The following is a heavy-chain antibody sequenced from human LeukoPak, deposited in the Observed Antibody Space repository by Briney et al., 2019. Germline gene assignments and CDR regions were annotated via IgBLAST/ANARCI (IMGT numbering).Heavy chain of an antibody. CDR2: ISSSSSYI. CDR3: ARSQGTMTSPFDY. V-gene: IGHV3-21*06. J-gene: IGHJ4*02. CDR1: GFTFSSYN. D-gene: IGHD3-22*01. Sequence: GGSLRHSCAASGFTFSSYNMNWVRQAPGKGLEWVSYISSSSSYIYNADSVKGRFTISRDNANNSLYLQMNSLRAEDTAVYYCARSQGTMTSPFDYWGQGTLVTVSS.